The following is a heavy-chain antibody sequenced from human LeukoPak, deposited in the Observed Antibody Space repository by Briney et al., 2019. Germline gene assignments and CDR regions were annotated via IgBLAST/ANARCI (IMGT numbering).Heavy chain of an antibody. V-gene: IGHV1-69*06. D-gene: IGHD2-21*02. J-gene: IGHJ4*02. CDR3: ARILAYCGGDCQWYFDY. Sequence: GASVKVSCKASGGTFISYAISWVRQAPGQGLEWMGGIIPIFGTANYAQKFQGRVTITADKSTSTAYMELSSLRSEDTAVYYCARILAYCGGDCQWYFDYWGQGTLVTVSS. CDR2: IIPIFGTA. CDR1: GGTFISYA.